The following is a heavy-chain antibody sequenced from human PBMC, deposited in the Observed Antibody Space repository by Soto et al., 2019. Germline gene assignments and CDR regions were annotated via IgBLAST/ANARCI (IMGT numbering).Heavy chain of an antibody. Sequence: QLQLQESGPGLVKPSETLSLTCSVSGGSISTDSYNWDWIRQSPGKGLEWIGTIYYDGTTSYNPSLKSLVTISVDTFRNHFSLKVKSVTAADTAIYYCARFFGNAFDVWGQGTMVKVSS. J-gene: IGHJ3*01. V-gene: IGHV4-39*02. CDR2: IYYDGTT. D-gene: IGHD3-3*01. CDR1: GGSISTDSYN. CDR3: ARFFGNAFDV.